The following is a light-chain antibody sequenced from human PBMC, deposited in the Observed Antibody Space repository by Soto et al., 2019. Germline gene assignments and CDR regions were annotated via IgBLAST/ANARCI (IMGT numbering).Light chain of an antibody. V-gene: IGKV3-20*01. CDR2: GTS. CDR3: QQYVSWT. J-gene: IGKJ1*01. CDR1: QTISSNN. Sequence: EIVLTQSPGTLSVSPGERATLSCRASQTISSNNLSWYQQKPGQAPSLLIYGTSSSATGIPDRFSGSGSGTDLTLTISRLEPEDSAIYYCQQYVSWTFGQGTKVEI.